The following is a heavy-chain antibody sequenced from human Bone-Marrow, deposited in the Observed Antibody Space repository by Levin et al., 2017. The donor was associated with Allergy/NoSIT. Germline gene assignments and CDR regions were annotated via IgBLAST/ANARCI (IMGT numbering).Heavy chain of an antibody. J-gene: IGHJ4*02. V-gene: IGHV3-48*02. CDR1: GFTFSSYS. Sequence: GGSLRLSCAASGFTFSSYSMNWVRQAPGKGLEWLSYISGGSTVIFYADSVKGRFTISRDNGKNSVYLQMNTLRDDDTAVYYCARDAPASCSSATCYGGYFDYWGQGALVTVSS. CDR2: ISGGSTVI. D-gene: IGHD2-2*01. CDR3: ARDAPASCSSATCYGGYFDY.